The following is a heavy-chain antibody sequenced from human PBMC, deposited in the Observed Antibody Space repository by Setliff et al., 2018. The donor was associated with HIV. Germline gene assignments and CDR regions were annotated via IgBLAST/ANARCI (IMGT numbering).Heavy chain of an antibody. Sequence: LSLTCAVYGGSFSGYYWSWIRQSPRNRLEWIGERSDSGSTNYNPSLRSRVTISMDTSKNQFSLKLSSVTAADTAVYYCARRAPRVTMVRGTPIWYYYYMDVWGKGTTVTVSS. D-gene: IGHD3-10*01. CDR3: ARRAPRVTMVRGTPIWYYYYMDV. CDR1: GGSFSGYY. V-gene: IGHV4-34*01. CDR2: RSDSGST. J-gene: IGHJ6*03.